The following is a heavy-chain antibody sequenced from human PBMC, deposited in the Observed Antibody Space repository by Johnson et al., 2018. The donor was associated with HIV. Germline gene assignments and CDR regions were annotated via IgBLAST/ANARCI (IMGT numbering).Heavy chain of an antibody. V-gene: IGHV3-30-3*01. CDR2: ISYDGSNE. CDR1: GFTFRDYA. J-gene: IGHJ3*02. CDR3: ARGRPNYYDSSGRYVPVAFDI. Sequence: QEQLVESGGGVVQPGRSLRLSCAASGFTFRDYAMHWVRQAPGQGLEWVTVISYDGSNEYYADSVKGRFTISRDNSKNTLYLQMNSLRAEDTAVYYCARGRPNYYDSSGRYVPVAFDIWGQGTMVTVSS. D-gene: IGHD3-22*01.